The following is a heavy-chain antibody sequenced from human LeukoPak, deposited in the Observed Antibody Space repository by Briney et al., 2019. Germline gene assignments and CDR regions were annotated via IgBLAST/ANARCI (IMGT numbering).Heavy chain of an antibody. V-gene: IGHV4-38-2*02. D-gene: IGHD6-13*01. CDR1: GYSISSGYY. J-gene: IGHJ6*03. CDR2: INHSGST. Sequence: SETLSLTCTASGYSISSGYYWGWIRQPPGKGLEWIGEINHSGSTNYNPSLKSRVTISVDTSKNQFSLKLSSVTAADTAVYYCARRSSSWYYYYYMDVWGKGTTVTISS. CDR3: ARRSSSWYYYYYMDV.